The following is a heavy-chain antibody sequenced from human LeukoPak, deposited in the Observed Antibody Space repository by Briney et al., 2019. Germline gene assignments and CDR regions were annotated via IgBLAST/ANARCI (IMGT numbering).Heavy chain of an antibody. V-gene: IGHV3-21*04. CDR3: AKPPTTASYYYYSMDV. J-gene: IGHJ6*02. CDR2: ISSSSSYI. D-gene: IGHD4-11*01. CDR1: GFTFSSYS. Sequence: KPGGSLRLSCAASGFTFSSYSMNWVRQAPGKGLEWVSSISSSSSYIYYADSVKGRFTISRDNSKNTLYLQMNSLRAEDTAVYYCAKPPTTASYYYYSMDVWGQGTTVTVSS.